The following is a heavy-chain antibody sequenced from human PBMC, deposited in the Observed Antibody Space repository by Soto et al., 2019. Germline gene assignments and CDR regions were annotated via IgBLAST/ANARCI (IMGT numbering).Heavy chain of an antibody. D-gene: IGHD4-17*01. CDR3: ARRHGDAVDF. CDR2: IYYSGST. V-gene: IGHV4-39*01. Sequence: LSLTCTVSGGSVSSSGNYWGWIRQPPGKGLEWIGSIYYSGSTYYNPSLKSRVTTSVDTSKNQFSLKLSSVTAADTAVYYCARRHGDAVDFCGQRSPVTVSS. J-gene: IGHJ4*02. CDR1: GGSVSSSGNY.